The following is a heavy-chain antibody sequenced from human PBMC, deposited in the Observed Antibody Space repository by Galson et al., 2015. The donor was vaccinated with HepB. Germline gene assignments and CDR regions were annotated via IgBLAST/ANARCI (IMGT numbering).Heavy chain of an antibody. CDR3: ASLGPRAYCGGDCYSDY. V-gene: IGHV1-69*13. J-gene: IGHJ4*02. CDR2: IIPLFGKA. Sequence: SVKVSCKASGGTFSSYAISWVRQAPGQGLEWMGGIIPLFGKANYAQKFQGRVMITADESTSTAYMELSSLRSEDTAVYYCASLGPRAYCGGDCYSDYWGQGTLVTVSS. D-gene: IGHD2-21*02. CDR1: GGTFSSYA.